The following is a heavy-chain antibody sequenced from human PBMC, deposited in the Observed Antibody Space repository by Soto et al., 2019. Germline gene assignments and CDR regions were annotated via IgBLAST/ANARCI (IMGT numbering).Heavy chain of an antibody. Sequence: GSLRLSCAASGFTFSSYAMHWVRQAPGKGLEWVAVISYDGSNKYYADSVKGRFTISRDNSKNTLYLQMNSLRAEDTAVYYCAREDTAMVTGIDYWGQGTLVTVSS. CDR3: AREDTAMVTGIDY. CDR1: GFTFSSYA. J-gene: IGHJ4*02. V-gene: IGHV3-30-3*01. D-gene: IGHD5-18*01. CDR2: ISYDGSNK.